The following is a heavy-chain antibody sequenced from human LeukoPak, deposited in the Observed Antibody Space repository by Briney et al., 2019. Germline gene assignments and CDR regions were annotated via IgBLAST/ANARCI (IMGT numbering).Heavy chain of an antibody. CDR2: TGNKANSYTT. D-gene: IGHD3-16*01. V-gene: IGHV3-72*01. J-gene: IGHJ6*04. CDR1: GFTFSDHY. CDR3: ARWGYGMDV. Sequence: GGSLRLSCAASGFTFSDHYMDWVRQAPGKGLEWVGRTGNKANSYTTEYAASVKGRFTISRDDSKNSLYLQMNSLKTEDTAVYYCARWGYGMDVWGKGTTVTVSS.